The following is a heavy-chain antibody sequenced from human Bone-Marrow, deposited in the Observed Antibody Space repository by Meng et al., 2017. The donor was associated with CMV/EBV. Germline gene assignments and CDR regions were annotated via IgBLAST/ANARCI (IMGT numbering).Heavy chain of an antibody. CDR1: SYTFTKYG. V-gene: IGHV1-18*01. Sequence: ASVKVSCKASSYTFTKYGINWVRQAPGQGLEWMGWISAYNGNTSNAQKFQGRVTMTTDTYMSIAYMELRSLRSDDTAVYYCARSIGSRYPHYGLDVWGQGTTVTVSS. CDR2: ISAYNGNT. J-gene: IGHJ6*02. D-gene: IGHD6-6*01. CDR3: ARSIGSRYPHYGLDV.